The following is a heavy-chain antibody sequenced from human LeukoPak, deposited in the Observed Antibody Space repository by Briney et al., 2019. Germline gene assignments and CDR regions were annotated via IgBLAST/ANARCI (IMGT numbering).Heavy chain of an antibody. J-gene: IGHJ4*02. V-gene: IGHV3-23*01. Sequence: GGSLRLSCAASGFTFSSDAMSWVRQAPGEGLEWVSGISGSGDNTYYADSVKGRFTPSRDNSKNTLYVQVNSLGTEDTAAYYCAKGSYYDSSGSFYFDYWGQGTLVTVSS. CDR3: AKGSYYDSSGSFYFDY. D-gene: IGHD3-22*01. CDR1: GFTFSSDA. CDR2: ISGSGDNT.